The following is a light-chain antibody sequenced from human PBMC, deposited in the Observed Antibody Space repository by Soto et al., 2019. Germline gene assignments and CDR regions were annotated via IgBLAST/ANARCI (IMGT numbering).Light chain of an antibody. CDR1: SSNIGAGYD. CDR2: GNS. Sequence: QSVLTQPPSVSGAPGQRVTISCTGSSSNIGAGYDVHWYQQLPGTAPKLLIYGNSNRPSGVPDRFSGSKSGTSASLAITGPQADDEADYYCQSYDSRLSGWVFGGGTKLTVL. CDR3: QSYDSRLSGWV. J-gene: IGLJ3*02. V-gene: IGLV1-40*01.